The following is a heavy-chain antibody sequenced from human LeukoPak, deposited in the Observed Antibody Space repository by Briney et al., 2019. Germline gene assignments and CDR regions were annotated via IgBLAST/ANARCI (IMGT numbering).Heavy chain of an antibody. CDR2: IYYSGST. D-gene: IGHD3-22*01. J-gene: IGHJ4*02. CDR3: AREGYYDSSGYYLDY. Sequence: SETLSLTCTVSGGSISTYYWSWIRQSPGKGLEWIGYIYYSGSTYYNPSLKSRVTISVDTSKNQFSLKLSSVTAADTAVYYCAREGYYDSSGYYLDYWGQGTLVTVSS. V-gene: IGHV4-59*12. CDR1: GGSISTYY.